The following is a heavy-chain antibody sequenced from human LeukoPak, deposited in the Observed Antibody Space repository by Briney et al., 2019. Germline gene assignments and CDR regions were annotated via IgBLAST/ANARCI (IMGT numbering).Heavy chain of an antibody. D-gene: IGHD6-13*01. J-gene: IGHJ3*02. CDR2: ISSYNGNT. Sequence: ASVKVSCKASGYTFTSYGISWVRQAPGQGLEWMGWISSYNGNTNYAQKLQGRVTMSTDTSTRIVYMELRSLRSDDTAVYYCARGGLYSSSWNDAFDIWGQGTMVTVSS. CDR3: ARGGLYSSSWNDAFDI. V-gene: IGHV1-18*01. CDR1: GYTFTSYG.